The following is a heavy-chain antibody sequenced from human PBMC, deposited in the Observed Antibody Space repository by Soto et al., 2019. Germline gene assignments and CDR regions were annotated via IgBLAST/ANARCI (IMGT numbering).Heavy chain of an antibody. CDR2: ISAYNGNT. Sequence: QVQLVQSGAEVKKPGASVKVSCKASGYTFTSYGISWVRQAPGQGLEWMGWISAYNGNTNYAQKLQGRVTMTTDTSTSTAYRELRSLRSDDTAVYYCARVSVTTFPHSHNFDYWGQGTLVTVSS. CDR1: GYTFTSYG. V-gene: IGHV1-18*01. CDR3: ARVSVTTFPHSHNFDY. J-gene: IGHJ4*02. D-gene: IGHD4-17*01.